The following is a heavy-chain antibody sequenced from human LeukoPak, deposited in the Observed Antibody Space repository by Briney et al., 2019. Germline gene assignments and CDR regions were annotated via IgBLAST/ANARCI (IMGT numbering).Heavy chain of an antibody. D-gene: IGHD5-18*01. CDR3: ARGGYSYSGSFDY. J-gene: IGHJ4*02. CDR2: IKQDGSEK. V-gene: IGHV3-7*01. CDR1: GFTFSSYW. Sequence: GGSLRLSCAASGFTFSSYWMSWVRQAPGKGLEWVANIKQDGSEKYYVDSVKGRFTTSRDNAKNSLYLQMNSLRAEDTAVYYCARGGYSYSGSFDYWGQGTLVTVSS.